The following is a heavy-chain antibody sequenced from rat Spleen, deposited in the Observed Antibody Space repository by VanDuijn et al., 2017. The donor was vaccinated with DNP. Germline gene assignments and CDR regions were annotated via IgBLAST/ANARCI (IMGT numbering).Heavy chain of an antibody. Sequence: EVQLQESGPGLVKPSQSLSLTCSVTGHSITSNYWGWIRKFPGNKMEWIGHISYSGSTGYNPSLKSRISITRDTSKNQFFLQLNSITTEDTAVYYCARGNDGYYPNWYFDFWGPGTMVTGSS. J-gene: IGHJ1*01. D-gene: IGHD1-12*03. CDR1: GHSITSNY. CDR3: ARGNDGYYPNWYFDF. V-gene: IGHV3-1*01. CDR2: ISYSGST.